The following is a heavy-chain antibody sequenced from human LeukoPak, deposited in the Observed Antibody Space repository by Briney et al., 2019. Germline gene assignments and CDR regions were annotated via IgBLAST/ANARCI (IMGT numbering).Heavy chain of an antibody. CDR1: GFTFSNFA. Sequence: PGGSLRLSCAASGFTFSNFAMSWFRQAPGRGLEWVSAAGTATDTSYADSVKGRFTISRDNSKNTLYLQMNSLGAEDTAVYYCAKEGSRRRSDFDSWGRGTLVTVSS. V-gene: IGHV3-23*01. D-gene: IGHD3-16*01. CDR3: AKEGSRRRSDFDS. J-gene: IGHJ4*02. CDR2: AGTATDT.